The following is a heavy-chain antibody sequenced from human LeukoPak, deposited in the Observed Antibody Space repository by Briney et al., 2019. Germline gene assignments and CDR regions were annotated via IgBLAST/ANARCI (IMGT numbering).Heavy chain of an antibody. D-gene: IGHD3-16*01. V-gene: IGHV5-51*01. CDR2: LHPGGDSDT. CDR3: AASTGGAYFHY. J-gene: IGHJ4*02. Sequence: GESLKISCKGSGYSFTNYWIAWVRQMPGKGLEFMGMLHPGGDSDTSYGPSFQGQVTISADKSITTAYLQWSSLKASDTATYYCAASTGGAYFHYWGQGTLVTVSS. CDR1: GYSFTNYW.